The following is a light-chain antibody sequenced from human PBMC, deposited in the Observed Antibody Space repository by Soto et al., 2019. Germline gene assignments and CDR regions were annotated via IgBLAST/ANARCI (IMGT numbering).Light chain of an antibody. V-gene: IGKV1-12*01. J-gene: IGKJ4*01. CDR1: QGISNY. CDR2: TAS. Sequence: DIQMTQSPSSVSASVGDRVTITCRASQGISNYLAWYQHKPGKAPNLLIYTASILHSGFPSRFSGSGSGTDFTLTISNLQPEDFATYYCQQADSFPLTLGGGTKVVIK. CDR3: QQADSFPLT.